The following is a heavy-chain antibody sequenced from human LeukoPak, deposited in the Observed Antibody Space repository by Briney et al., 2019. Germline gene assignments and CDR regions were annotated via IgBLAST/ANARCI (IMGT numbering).Heavy chain of an antibody. V-gene: IGHV4-59*01. CDR1: GGSLSSYY. D-gene: IGHD6-19*01. CDR2: IYYSGST. J-gene: IGHJ4*02. Sequence: SETLSLTCTVSGGSLSSYYWSWVRQPPGKGLEWIGYIYYSGSTNYNPSLKSRVTISVDTSKNQFSLKLSSVTAADTAVYYCARAGSSGWYYFDYWGQGTLVTVSS. CDR3: ARAGSSGWYYFDY.